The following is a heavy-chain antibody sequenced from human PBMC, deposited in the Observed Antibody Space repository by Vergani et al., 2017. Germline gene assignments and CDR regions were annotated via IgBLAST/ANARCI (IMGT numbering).Heavy chain of an antibody. Sequence: QLQLQESGPGLVKPSETLSLTCTVSGGSISSSSYYWGWIRQPPGKGLEWIGSIYYSGSTYYNPSLKSRVTISVDTSKNQFSLKLSSVTAADTAVYYCARQEYSSGWYAIYFDYWGQGTLVTVSS. CDR1: GGSISSSSYY. D-gene: IGHD6-19*01. J-gene: IGHJ4*02. CDR2: IYYSGST. V-gene: IGHV4-39*01. CDR3: ARQEYSSGWYAIYFDY.